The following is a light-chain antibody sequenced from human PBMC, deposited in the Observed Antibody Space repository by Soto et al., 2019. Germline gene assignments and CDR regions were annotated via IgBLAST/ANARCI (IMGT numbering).Light chain of an antibody. CDR2: DAS. CDR1: QSIGTW. V-gene: IGKV1-5*01. Sequence: DIQVTQSPSTLSASVGDRVTITCGASQSIGTWLAWYQQKPGKAPKLLIFDASTLESGAPSRFSGSGSGTDFTLTISSLQPDDFAAYYCQQYSDSSGAFGQGTRVEIK. CDR3: QQYSDSSGA. J-gene: IGKJ1*01.